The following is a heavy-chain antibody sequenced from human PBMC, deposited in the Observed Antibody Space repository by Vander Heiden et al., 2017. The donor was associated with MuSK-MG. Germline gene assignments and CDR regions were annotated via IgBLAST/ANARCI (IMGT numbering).Heavy chain of an antibody. D-gene: IGHD2-15*01. Sequence: EVPLLESWGGLVQPGGSLRLSCAASGFPFSSYGMNLVRQAPGKGLEWVSTLSGSGSNTYDADSVKGRFTISRDKSRNTLHLQMNSLRAEDTAIYYCAKAQGYCSGGTCYGGFDSWGKGTLVTVSS. CDR2: LSGSGSNT. J-gene: IGHJ4*02. CDR3: AKAQGYCSGGTCYGGFDS. V-gene: IGHV3-23*01. CDR1: GFPFSSYG.